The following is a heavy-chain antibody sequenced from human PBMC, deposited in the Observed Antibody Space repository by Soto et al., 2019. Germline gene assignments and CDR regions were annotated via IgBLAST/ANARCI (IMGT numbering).Heavy chain of an antibody. CDR1: GGTFSSYA. CDR3: AREVVAATTYTHWFDP. D-gene: IGHD2-15*01. V-gene: IGHV1-69*12. Sequence: QVQLVQSGAEVKKPGSSVKVSCKASGGTFSSYAISWVRQAPGQGLEWMGGIIPIFGTANYAQKFQGRVTITADEXTXXAYMELSSLRSEDTAVYYCAREVVAATTYTHWFDPWGQGTLVTVSS. CDR2: IIPIFGTA. J-gene: IGHJ5*02.